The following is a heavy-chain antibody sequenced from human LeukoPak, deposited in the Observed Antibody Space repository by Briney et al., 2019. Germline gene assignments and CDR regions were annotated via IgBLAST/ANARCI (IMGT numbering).Heavy chain of an antibody. J-gene: IGHJ4*02. Sequence: GASEKLSCTASGSTITSYDINWVGQATGQGLERMGWMNPQSGNTGYAQRCQGRVTMTRDTSIPTPHMELRSLTSAGTAVYYCARCPQYTSGWHDSWGQGTRVTVSS. CDR1: GSTITSYD. CDR2: MNPQSGNT. D-gene: IGHD6-19*01. CDR3: ARCPQYTSGWHDS. V-gene: IGHV1-8*01.